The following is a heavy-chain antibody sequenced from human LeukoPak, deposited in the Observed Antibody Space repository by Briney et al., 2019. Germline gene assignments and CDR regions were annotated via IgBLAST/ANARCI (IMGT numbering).Heavy chain of an antibody. CDR2: INTDGGST. Sequence: GGSLRLSCAASGFTFSSYWMHWVRQAPGKGLVWVSRINTDGGSTDYADSAKGRFTISRDNAKDTLYLQMNSLRAEDTAMYYCARVGGVVVVPFDYWGQGTLVAVSS. D-gene: IGHD2-2*01. CDR1: GFTFSSYW. J-gene: IGHJ4*02. CDR3: ARVGGVVVVPFDY. V-gene: IGHV3-74*01.